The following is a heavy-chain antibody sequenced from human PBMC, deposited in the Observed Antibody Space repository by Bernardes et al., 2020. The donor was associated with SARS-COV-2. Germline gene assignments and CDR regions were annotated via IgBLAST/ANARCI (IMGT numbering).Heavy chain of an antibody. V-gene: IGHV3-30*01. CDR3: ASSFGGTYYYGMDV. D-gene: IGHD2-15*01. Sequence: GGSLRLSRAASGFTFSSYAMHWVRQAPGKGLEWVAVISYDGSNKYYADSVKGRFTISRDNSKNTLYLQMNSLRAEDTAVYYCASSFGGTYYYGMDVSGQGTTVTVSS. CDR1: GFTFSSYA. CDR2: ISYDGSNK. J-gene: IGHJ6*02.